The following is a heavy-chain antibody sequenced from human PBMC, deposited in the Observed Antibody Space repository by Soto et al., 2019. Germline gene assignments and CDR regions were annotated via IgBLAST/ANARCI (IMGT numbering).Heavy chain of an antibody. CDR2: IYYSGST. D-gene: IGHD3-3*01. J-gene: IGHJ6*02. V-gene: IGHV4-59*01. Sequence: SETLSLTCTVSGGSISSYYWSWIRQPPGKGLEWIGYIYYSGSTNYNPSLKSRVTISVDTSKNQFSLKLSSVTAADTAVYYCARDERITIFGVVTRPYYYYGMDVWGQGTTVTVSS. CDR3: ARDERITIFGVVTRPYYYYGMDV. CDR1: GGSISSYY.